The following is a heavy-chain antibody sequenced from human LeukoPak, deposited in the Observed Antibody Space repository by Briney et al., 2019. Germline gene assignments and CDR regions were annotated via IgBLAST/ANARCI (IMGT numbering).Heavy chain of an antibody. Sequence: GGPLRLSCAASGFTFSNAWMNWVRQAPGKGLEWVGRIKSKTDGGTTDYAVPVKGRFTISRDDSKNTLYLQMNSLKTEDTAVYYCSTITYYYDNSGYSYWGQGTLVTVSS. CDR2: IKSKTDGGTT. D-gene: IGHD3-22*01. CDR3: STITYYYDNSGYSY. CDR1: GFTFSNAW. V-gene: IGHV3-15*01. J-gene: IGHJ4*02.